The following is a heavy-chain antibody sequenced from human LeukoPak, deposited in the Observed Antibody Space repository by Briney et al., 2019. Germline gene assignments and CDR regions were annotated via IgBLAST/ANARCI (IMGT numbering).Heavy chain of an antibody. Sequence: SETLSLTCTVSGGSISSYYWSWIRQPPGKGLEWIGYIYYSGSTNYNPSLKSRVTISVDTSKNQFSLKLSSVTAADTAVYYCARDGDYGDGNYWGQGTLVTVCS. CDR2: IYYSGST. V-gene: IGHV4-59*12. CDR3: ARDGDYGDGNY. J-gene: IGHJ4*02. CDR1: GGSISSYY. D-gene: IGHD4-17*01.